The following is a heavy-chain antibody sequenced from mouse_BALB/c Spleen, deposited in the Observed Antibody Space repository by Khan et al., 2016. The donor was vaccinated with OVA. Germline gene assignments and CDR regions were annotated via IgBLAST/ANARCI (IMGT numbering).Heavy chain of an antibody. D-gene: IGHD2-13*01. CDR3: RRGDPGNFDY. V-gene: IGHV1-69*02. Sequence: QVQLQQPGAELVRPGASVKLSCKASGYTFTSYWINWVRQRPGQGPEWIGNIYPSDSYTNYNQKFKDKATLTVDKSSRTAYMQLSSPTSEDSAVFYCRRGDPGNFDYWGQGTTLTVSS. J-gene: IGHJ2*01. CDR2: IYPSDSYT. CDR1: GYTFTSYW.